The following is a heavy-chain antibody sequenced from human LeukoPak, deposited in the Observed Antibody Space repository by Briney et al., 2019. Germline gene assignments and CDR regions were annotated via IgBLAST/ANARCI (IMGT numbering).Heavy chain of an antibody. D-gene: IGHD3-22*01. CDR2: IYYSGST. J-gene: IGHJ4*02. CDR1: GGSISSGGYY. Sequence: PSQTLSLTCTVSGGSISSGGYYWSWIRQHPGKGLEWIGYIYYSGSTYYNPSLKSRVTISVDTSKNQFSLKLSSVTAADTAVYYCARSHHSSGYYSFLDYWGQGTLVTVSS. V-gene: IGHV4-31*03. CDR3: ARSHHSSGYYSFLDY.